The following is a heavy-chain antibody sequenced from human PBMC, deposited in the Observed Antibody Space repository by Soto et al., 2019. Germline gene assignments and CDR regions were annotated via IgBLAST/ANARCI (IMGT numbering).Heavy chain of an antibody. CDR3: ARSGAGSGWL. V-gene: IGHV4-61*01. CDR2: IYYSGST. Sequence: SETLSLTCAVSGGSVSSGHYYWSWSRQPPGKGLEWIGFIYYSGSTNYNPSLKSRVTISVDTSKNQFSLKMSSVTAADTAVYYCARSGAGSGWLGGQGTLVTVSS. J-gene: IGHJ4*02. D-gene: IGHD6-19*01. CDR1: GGSVSSGHYY.